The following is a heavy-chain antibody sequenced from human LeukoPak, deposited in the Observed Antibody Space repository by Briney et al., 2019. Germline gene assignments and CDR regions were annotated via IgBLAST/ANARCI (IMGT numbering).Heavy chain of an antibody. D-gene: IGHD3-16*01. V-gene: IGHV4-39*01. CDR3: ARNHSGATGTPGGWFDS. J-gene: IGHJ5*01. CDR2: IYYSGST. CDR1: GGSISDTRDY. Sequence: SETLSLTCSVSGGSISDTRDYWGWIRQPAGKRLEWIGSIYYSGSTHYNPSLRSRVSMSIDTSKRQFSLKLASVTAADTGLYYCARNHSGATGTPGGWFDSWGQGTLVIVSS.